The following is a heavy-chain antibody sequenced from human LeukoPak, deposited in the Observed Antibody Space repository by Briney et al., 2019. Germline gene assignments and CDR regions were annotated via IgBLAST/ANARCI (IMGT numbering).Heavy chain of an antibody. D-gene: IGHD3-16*01. V-gene: IGHV4-30-4*01. CDR3: ARAPTPYYDYVWGSNWFDP. J-gene: IGHJ5*02. Sequence: SETLSLTCTVSGGSINSGDYYWSWIRQPPGKGLEWIGYIYYSGSTYYNPSLKSRVTISVDTSKNQFSLKLSSVTAADTAVYYCARAPTPYYDYVWGSNWFDPWGQGTLVTVSS. CDR1: GGSINSGDYY. CDR2: IYYSGST.